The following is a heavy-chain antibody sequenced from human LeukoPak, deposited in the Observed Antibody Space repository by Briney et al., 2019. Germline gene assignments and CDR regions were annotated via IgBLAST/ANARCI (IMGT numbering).Heavy chain of an antibody. CDR2: IKSMGDAETT. Sequence: GGSLRLSCVASGFTFTNAWMSWVRQAPGKGLEWVGRIKSMGDAETTDYAAPVKGRFFLSRDDSENTLYLQMYSLQTEDTAVYYCTTDLGLTMIRGVLVSWGQGTLVTVSS. CDR1: GFTFTNAW. V-gene: IGHV3-15*01. D-gene: IGHD3-10*01. CDR3: TTDLGLTMIRGVLVS. J-gene: IGHJ4*02.